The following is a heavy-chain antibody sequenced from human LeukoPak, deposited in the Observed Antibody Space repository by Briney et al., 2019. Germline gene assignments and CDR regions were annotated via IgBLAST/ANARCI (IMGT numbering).Heavy chain of an antibody. CDR3: ARGQAIINYYDSSGYYY. V-gene: IGHV3-9*01. D-gene: IGHD3-22*01. CDR2: ISWNSGSI. Sequence: PGGSLRLSCAASVFTFDDYAMHWVRQAPGKGLEWVSGISWNSGSIGYADSVKGRFTISRDNAKNSLYLQMNSLRAEDTAVYYCARGQAIINYYDSSGYYYWGQGTLVTVSS. J-gene: IGHJ4*02. CDR1: VFTFDDYA.